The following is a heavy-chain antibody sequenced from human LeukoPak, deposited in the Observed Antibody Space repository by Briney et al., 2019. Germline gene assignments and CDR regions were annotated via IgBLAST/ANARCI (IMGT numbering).Heavy chain of an antibody. Sequence: PSQTLSLTCTVSGGSISSGSYYWSWIRQPAGKGLEWIGRIYTSGSTNYNPSLKSRVTIPVDTSKSQFSLKLSSVTAADTAVYYCARGGYYDSSGYYGSQSFDYWGQGTLVTVSS. CDR2: IYTSGST. J-gene: IGHJ4*02. V-gene: IGHV4-61*02. D-gene: IGHD3-22*01. CDR1: GGSISSGSYY. CDR3: ARGGYYDSSGYYGSQSFDY.